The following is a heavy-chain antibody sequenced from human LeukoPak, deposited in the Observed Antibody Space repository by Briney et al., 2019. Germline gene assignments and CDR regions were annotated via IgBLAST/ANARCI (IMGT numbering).Heavy chain of an antibody. CDR3: AREPHYYGSGPFDY. V-gene: IGHV3-33*01. Sequence: GGSLRLSCAASGFTFSSYGMHWVRQAPGKGLEWVAVIWYDGSNKYYADSVEGRFTISRDNSKNTLYLQMNSLRAEDTAVYYCAREPHYYGSGPFDYWGQGTLVTVSS. CDR1: GFTFSSYG. CDR2: IWYDGSNK. D-gene: IGHD3-10*01. J-gene: IGHJ4*02.